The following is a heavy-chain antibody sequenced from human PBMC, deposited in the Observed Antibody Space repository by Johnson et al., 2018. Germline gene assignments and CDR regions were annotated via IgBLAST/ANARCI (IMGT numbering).Heavy chain of an antibody. J-gene: IGHJ6*02. CDR2: IWYDGSNK. V-gene: IGHV3-33*01. CDR1: GFTFSSYG. D-gene: IGHD3-10*01. CDR3: AREGDGGFLVVPMDV. Sequence: QVQLVESGGGVVQPGRSLRLSCAASGFTFSSYGMHWVRQGPGKGLEWVAVIWYDGSNKYYADSVKGRLTISRDNSKNTRYLQMNSLRAVDTAVYYWAREGDGGFLVVPMDVWGQGTTVTVSS.